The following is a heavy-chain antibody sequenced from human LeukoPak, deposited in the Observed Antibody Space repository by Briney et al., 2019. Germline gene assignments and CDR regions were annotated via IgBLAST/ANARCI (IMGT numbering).Heavy chain of an antibody. Sequence: PGGSLRLSCAASGFTFSSYEMNWVRQAPGKGLEWVSYISSSGSTIYYADSVKGRFTISRDNAKNSLYLQMNSLRAEDTAVYYCAREDMIPQQGHFDYWGQGTLVTVSS. CDR3: AREDMIPQQGHFDY. CDR2: ISSSGSTI. J-gene: IGHJ4*02. V-gene: IGHV3-48*03. D-gene: IGHD3-16*01. CDR1: GFTFSSYE.